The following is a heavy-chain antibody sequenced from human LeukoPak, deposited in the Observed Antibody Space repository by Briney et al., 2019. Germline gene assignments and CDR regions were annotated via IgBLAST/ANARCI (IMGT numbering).Heavy chain of an antibody. D-gene: IGHD1-14*01. CDR2: ISHSGTT. Sequence: SETLSLTCDVSGGSISSANWWSWVRQPPGKGLEWIGEISHSGTTNYNPSLKSRVTILVDKSKNQFSLKLSSVTAADTAVYYCARDVLTGGWDWGQGTLVTVSS. V-gene: IGHV4-4*02. CDR3: ARDVLTGGWD. CDR1: GGSISSANW. J-gene: IGHJ4*02.